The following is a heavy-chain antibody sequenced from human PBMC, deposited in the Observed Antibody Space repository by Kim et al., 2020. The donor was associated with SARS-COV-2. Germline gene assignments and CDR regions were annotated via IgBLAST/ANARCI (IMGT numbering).Heavy chain of an antibody. V-gene: IGHV3-53*01. J-gene: IGHJ4*02. CDR3: AGXAGXXXAYXXDY. Sequence: GGSLRLSCAASGFTVSSNYMSWVRQAPGKGLXXVSVXXSGGSTYYADSVKGRFTXXRDXXXNTXXLQMNXLRAEDTAVXYCAGXAGXXXAYXXDYXXXGTLVXVSX. CDR2: XXSGGST. CDR1: GFTVSSNY.